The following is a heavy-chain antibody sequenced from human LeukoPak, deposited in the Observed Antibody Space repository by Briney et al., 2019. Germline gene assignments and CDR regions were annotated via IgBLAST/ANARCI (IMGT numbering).Heavy chain of an antibody. D-gene: IGHD4-17*01. CDR1: GFTFSSYW. CDR3: ARGLYDYGDYPYYFDY. Sequence: GGSLRLSCAASGFTFSSYWMHWVRQAPGKRLVWVSRINSDGSSTSYADSVKGRFTISRDNAKNTLYLQMNSLRAEDTAVYYCARGLYDYGDYPYYFDYWGQGTLVTVSS. J-gene: IGHJ4*02. CDR2: INSDGSST. V-gene: IGHV3-74*01.